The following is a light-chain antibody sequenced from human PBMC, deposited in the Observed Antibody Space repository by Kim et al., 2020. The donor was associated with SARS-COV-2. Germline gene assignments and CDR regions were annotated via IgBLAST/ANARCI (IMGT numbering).Light chain of an antibody. Sequence: GQKVTISCSGSSSNIGNNFVSWYQQLPGTAPKLLIYDNNNRPSGIPDRFSGSKSGTSATLDIAGLQTGDEGDYYCATWDSRLSVGVFGGGTQLTVL. CDR1: SSNIGNNF. V-gene: IGLV1-51*01. CDR2: DNN. CDR3: ATWDSRLSVGV. J-gene: IGLJ2*01.